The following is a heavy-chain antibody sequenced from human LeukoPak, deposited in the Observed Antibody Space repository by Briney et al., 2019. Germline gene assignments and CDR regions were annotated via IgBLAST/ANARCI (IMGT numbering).Heavy chain of an antibody. CDR2: ISYDGSNK. V-gene: IGHV3-30*18. Sequence: GGSLRLSCAASGFTFSSYGMHWVRQAPGKGLEWVAVISYDGSNKYYADSVKGRFTISRDNSKNTLYLQMNSLRAEDTAVYYCAKEPLNMVTFAFDIWGQGTMATVSS. J-gene: IGHJ3*02. D-gene: IGHD5-18*01. CDR1: GFTFSSYG. CDR3: AKEPLNMVTFAFDI.